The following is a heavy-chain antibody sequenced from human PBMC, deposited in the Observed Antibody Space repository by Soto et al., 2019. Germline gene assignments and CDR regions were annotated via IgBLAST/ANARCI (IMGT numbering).Heavy chain of an antibody. J-gene: IGHJ3*02. CDR1: GGSFSGYY. CDR3: ARDRSYYFDSSGYSPCGAFDI. D-gene: IGHD3-22*01. CDR2: INHSGST. V-gene: IGHV4-34*01. Sequence: SETLSLTCAVYGGSFSGYYWSWIRQPPGKGLEWIGEINHSGSTNYNPSLKSRVTISVDTSKNQFSLKLSSVTAADTAVYYCARDRSYYFDSSGYSPCGAFDIWGQGTMVTVSS.